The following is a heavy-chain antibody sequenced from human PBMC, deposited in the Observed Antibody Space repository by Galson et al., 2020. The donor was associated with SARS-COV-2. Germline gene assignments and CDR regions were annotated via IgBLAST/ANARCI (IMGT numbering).Heavy chain of an antibody. D-gene: IGHD6-19*01. CDR3: ARGDSGAWYYFTY. V-gene: IGHV3-33*01. CDR1: GFTFSSHA. CDR2: IWYDGTNK. Sequence: GGSLRLSCAASGFTFSSHAMHWVRQAPGKGLEWVAIIWYDGTNKYYADSVKGRFTISRDNSKNTLYLQMNSLRGEDTAVYYCARGDSGAWYYFTYWGQGTLVTVSS. J-gene: IGHJ4*02.